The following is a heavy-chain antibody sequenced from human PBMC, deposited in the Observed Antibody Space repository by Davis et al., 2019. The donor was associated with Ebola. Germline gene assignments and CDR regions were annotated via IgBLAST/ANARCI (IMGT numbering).Heavy chain of an antibody. Sequence: MPSETLSLTCTVSRVSLRSYYLNWIRQPPGTGLDWIGNILYSGSTHYNPSLRRRATISVDTSKNQFSLMLTSVTAAATAVYYCARAFIAATVDFWGQGTLVTVSS. J-gene: IGHJ4*02. D-gene: IGHD6-13*01. V-gene: IGHV4-59*04. CDR1: RVSLRSYY. CDR3: ARAFIAATVDF. CDR2: ILYSGST.